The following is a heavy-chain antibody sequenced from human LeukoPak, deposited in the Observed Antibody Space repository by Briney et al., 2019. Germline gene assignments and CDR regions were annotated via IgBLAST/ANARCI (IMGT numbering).Heavy chain of an antibody. J-gene: IGHJ2*01. CDR2: MNPNSGNT. CDR1: GYTFTSYD. V-gene: IGHV1-8*01. Sequence: ASVKVSCKASGYTFTSYDINWVRQATGQGLEGMGSMNPNSGNTGYAQKFQGRVTMTRNTSISTAYMELSSLRSEDTAVYYCARVPCDSSAELFDLWGRRSLVTVSS. CDR3: ARVPCDSSAELFDL. D-gene: IGHD3-22*01.